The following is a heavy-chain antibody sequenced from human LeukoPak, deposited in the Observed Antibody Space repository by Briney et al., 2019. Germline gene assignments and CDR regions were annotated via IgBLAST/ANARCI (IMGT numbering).Heavy chain of an antibody. CDR2: INPSGGST. CDR3: AREVLRYFDWLYFPDY. Sequence: GASVKVSCKASGYTFTSYYMHWVRQAPGQGLEWMGIINPSGGSTSYAQKFQGRVTMTRDTSTSTVYMELSSLRSEDTAVYYCAREVLRYFDWLYFPDYWGQGTLVTVSS. V-gene: IGHV1-46*01. D-gene: IGHD3-9*01. J-gene: IGHJ4*02. CDR1: GYTFTSYY.